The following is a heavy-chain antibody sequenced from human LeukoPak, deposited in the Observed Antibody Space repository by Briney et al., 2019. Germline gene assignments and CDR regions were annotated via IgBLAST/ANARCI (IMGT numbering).Heavy chain of an antibody. Sequence: GGSLRLSCAASGFTFSSYSMNWVRQAPGKGLEWVSSISSSSSYIYYADSVKGRFTISRDNAKNSLYLQMNSLRAEDTAVYYCARDLIVGATHDAFDIWGQGTMVTVSS. J-gene: IGHJ3*02. CDR3: ARDLIVGATHDAFDI. D-gene: IGHD1-26*01. CDR2: ISSSSSYI. V-gene: IGHV3-21*01. CDR1: GFTFSSYS.